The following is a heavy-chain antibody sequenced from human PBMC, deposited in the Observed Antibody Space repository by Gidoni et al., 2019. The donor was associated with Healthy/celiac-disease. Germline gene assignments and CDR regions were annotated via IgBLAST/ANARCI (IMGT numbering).Heavy chain of an antibody. J-gene: IGHJ5*02. CDR2: INHSGST. D-gene: IGHD6-6*01. CDR1: GGSFSGYY. CDR3: ARVNRGGSSGGRFDP. Sequence: QVQLQQWGAGLLKPSETLSLTCAVYGGSFSGYYWSWLRQPPGKGLEWIGEINHSGSTNYNPSLKSRVTISVDTSKNQFSLKLSSVTAADTAVYYCARVNRGGSSGGRFDPWGQGTLVTVSS. V-gene: IGHV4-34*01.